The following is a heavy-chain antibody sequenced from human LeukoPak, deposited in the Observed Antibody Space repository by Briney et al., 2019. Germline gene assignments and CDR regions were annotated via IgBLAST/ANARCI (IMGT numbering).Heavy chain of an antibody. V-gene: IGHV1-2*02. CDR1: GYTFTSYD. J-gene: IGHJ4*02. D-gene: IGHD3-16*02. CDR3: ASELDMITFGGVIVKGGNDY. Sequence: GASVKVSCKASGYTFTSYDINWVRQAPGQGLEWMGCMNPNSGGTNYAQKFQGRVTMTRDTSTSTAYMELSRLRSDDTAVYYCASELDMITFGGVIVKGGNDYWGQGTLVTISS. CDR2: MNPNSGGT.